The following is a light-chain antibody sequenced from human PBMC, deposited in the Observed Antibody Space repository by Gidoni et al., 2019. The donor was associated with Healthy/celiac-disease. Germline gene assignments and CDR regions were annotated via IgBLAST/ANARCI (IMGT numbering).Light chain of an antibody. CDR2: AAS. CDR1: QSISSY. V-gene: IGKV1-39*01. J-gene: IGKJ2*01. Sequence: DIQMTQSPSSLSASVGDRVTITCRASQSISSYLNWYQQKPGKAPKLLIYAASSLQSGVPSRFSGSGSGTDFTLTISSLQPGEFATYYGRQSYSTPYTFGQGTKLEIK. CDR3: RQSYSTPYT.